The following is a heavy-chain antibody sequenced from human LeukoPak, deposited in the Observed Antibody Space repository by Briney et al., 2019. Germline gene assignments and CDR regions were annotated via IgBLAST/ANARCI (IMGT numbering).Heavy chain of an antibody. V-gene: IGHV4-61*02. CDR1: GGSISSGSYY. CDR2: IYTSAST. CDR3: ASRHLGYCSSTSCPPGYFDY. Sequence: SETLSLTCTVSGGSISSGSYYWSWIRQPAGRGLEWIGRIYTSASTNYNPSLKSRVTISVDTSKTQFSLKLSSVTSADTAVYYCASRHLGYCSSTSCPPGYFDYWGQGTLVTVSS. D-gene: IGHD2-2*01. J-gene: IGHJ4*02.